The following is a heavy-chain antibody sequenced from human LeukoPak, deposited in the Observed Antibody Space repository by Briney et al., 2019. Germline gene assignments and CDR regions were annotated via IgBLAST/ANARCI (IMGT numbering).Heavy chain of an antibody. CDR2: TYPGDSDT. Sequence: GESLKISCKGSGYSFTSYWIGWVRQMPGKGLEWMGITYPGDSDTRYSPSFQGQVTISADKSISTAYLQWSSLKASDTAMYYCARLSTATYYYDSSGHLDCWGQGTLATVSS. CDR1: GYSFTSYW. V-gene: IGHV5-51*01. CDR3: ARLSTATYYYDSSGHLDC. J-gene: IGHJ4*02. D-gene: IGHD3-22*01.